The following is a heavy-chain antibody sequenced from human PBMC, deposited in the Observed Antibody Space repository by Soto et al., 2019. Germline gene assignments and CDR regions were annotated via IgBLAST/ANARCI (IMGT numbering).Heavy chain of an antibody. CDR3: ARFFAAGTSGYLDS. CDR1: GFIFSSYV. D-gene: IGHD3-3*01. J-gene: IGHJ4*02. Sequence: EVQLLESGGGLVQPGGSLRLSCAASGFIFSSYVMSWVRQAPGKGLEWVSAMSGSGDNAYYADSVKGRFTIARGNSKNLLTLQMKSLRAEDTAIYYCARFFAAGTSGYLDSWGQGTLVTVSS. CDR2: MSGSGDNA. V-gene: IGHV3-23*01.